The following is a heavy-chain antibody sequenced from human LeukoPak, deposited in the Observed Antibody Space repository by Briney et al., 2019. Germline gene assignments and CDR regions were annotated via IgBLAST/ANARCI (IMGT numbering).Heavy chain of an antibody. J-gene: IGHJ4*02. V-gene: IGHV3-23*01. Sequence: GGSLRLSCAASGFTFRRYVMTWVRQAPGKGLEWVSAISGSGDHTYYADSVKGRFTISRDNSKNTLYLQMSSLRAEDTAVYYCAKDRVALAGTSLDSWGQGTLVTVSS. CDR2: ISGSGDHT. CDR3: AKDRVALAGTSLDS. D-gene: IGHD6-19*01. CDR1: GFTFRRYV.